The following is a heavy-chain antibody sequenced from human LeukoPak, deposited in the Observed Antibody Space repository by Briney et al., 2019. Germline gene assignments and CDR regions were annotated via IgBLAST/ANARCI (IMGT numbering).Heavy chain of an antibody. V-gene: IGHV3-23*01. CDR3: AKDGPVVLVAATDAFDI. D-gene: IGHD2-15*01. CDR1: GFTFSSYA. CDR2: ISGSGGST. J-gene: IGHJ3*02. Sequence: HPWGSLRLSCAASGFTFSSYAMSWVRQAPGKGLEWVSAISGSGGSTYYADSVKGRFTISRDNSKNTLYLQMNSLRAEDTAVYYCAKDGPVVLVAATDAFDIWGQGTMVTVSS.